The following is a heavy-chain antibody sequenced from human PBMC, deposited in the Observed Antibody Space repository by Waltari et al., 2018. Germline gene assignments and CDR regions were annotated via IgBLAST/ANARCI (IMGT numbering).Heavy chain of an antibody. CDR1: GFTFSRIS. D-gene: IGHD2-2*01. V-gene: IGHV3-21*01. J-gene: IGHJ3*01. CDR2: INAGIHYS. CDR3: ASENVIPTALFDV. Sequence: EVQLVESGGGLVKPGGYLRLSCAVSGFTFSRISMNWVRQDPGNGLDLVTSINAGIHYSSYADSVKCRFAISRDNANNSLYLQMNSLRVEDTAVYYCASENVIPTALFDVWGQGTMVTVSS.